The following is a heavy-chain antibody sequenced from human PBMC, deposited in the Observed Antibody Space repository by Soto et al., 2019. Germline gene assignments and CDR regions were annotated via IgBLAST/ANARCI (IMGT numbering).Heavy chain of an antibody. D-gene: IGHD3-10*01. CDR2: IYYSGST. J-gene: IGHJ4*02. V-gene: IGHV4-31*03. Sequence: QVQLQESGPGLVKPSQTLSLTCTVSGGSISSGGYYWSWIRQHQGKGLEWIGYIYYSGSTYYNPSLKSRVTISVDTSKNQFSLKLSSVTAADTAVYYCARDRDGLYYFDYWGQGTLVTVSS. CDR3: ARDRDGLYYFDY. CDR1: GGSISSGGYY.